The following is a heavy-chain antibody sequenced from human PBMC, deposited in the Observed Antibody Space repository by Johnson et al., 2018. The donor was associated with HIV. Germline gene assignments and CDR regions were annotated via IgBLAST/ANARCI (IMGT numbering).Heavy chain of an antibody. CDR2: IGTAGDT. Sequence: VQLVESGGGLVQPGGSLRLSCAASGFTVSSYDMHWVRQATGKGLEWVSAIGTAGDTYYADSVKGRFTISRDNAKNSLYLQMNSLRAEDTAVYYCARDASYYGSANDAFDIWGQGTMVTVSS. D-gene: IGHD3-10*01. J-gene: IGHJ3*02. V-gene: IGHV3-13*01. CDR1: GFTVSSYD. CDR3: ARDASYYGSANDAFDI.